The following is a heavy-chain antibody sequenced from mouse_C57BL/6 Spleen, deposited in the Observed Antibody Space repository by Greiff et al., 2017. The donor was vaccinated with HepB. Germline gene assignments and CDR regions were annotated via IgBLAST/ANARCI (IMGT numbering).Heavy chain of an antibody. CDR2: ISYDGSN. CDR1: GYSITSGYY. V-gene: IGHV3-6*01. J-gene: IGHJ4*01. Sequence: ESGPGLVKPSQSLSLTCSVTGYSITSGYYWNWIRQFPGNKLEWMGYISYDGSNNYNPSLKNRISITRDTSKNQFFLKLNPVTTEDTATYYCARDKAPKAMDYWGQGTSVTVSS. CDR3: ARDKAPKAMDY.